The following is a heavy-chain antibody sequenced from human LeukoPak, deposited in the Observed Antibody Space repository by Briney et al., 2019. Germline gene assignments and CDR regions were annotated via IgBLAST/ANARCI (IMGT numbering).Heavy chain of an antibody. CDR3: ARGREMATIDHFDY. CDR2: IIPIFGTA. J-gene: IGHJ4*02. CDR1: GGTFSSYA. V-gene: IGHV1-69*13. Sequence: SVKVSCKASGGTFSSYAISWVRQAPGQGLEWMGGIIPIFGTANYAQKFQGRVTITADESTSTAYMELSSLRSEDTAVYYCARGREMATIDHFDYWAREPWSPSPQ. D-gene: IGHD5-24*01.